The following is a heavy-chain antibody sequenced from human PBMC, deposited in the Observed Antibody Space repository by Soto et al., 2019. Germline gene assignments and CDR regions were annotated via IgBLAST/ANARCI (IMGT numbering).Heavy chain of an antibody. V-gene: IGHV3-30*18. D-gene: IGHD3-22*01. CDR1: GFTFSSYG. Sequence: QPGGSLRLSCAASGFTFSSYGMHWVRQAPGKGLEWVAVISYDGSNKYYADSVKGRFTISRDNSKNTLYLQMNSLRAEDTAVYYCAKDAGYYYDSSGYYYYYYGMDVWGQGTTVTVSS. CDR2: ISYDGSNK. CDR3: AKDAGYYYDSSGYYYYYYGMDV. J-gene: IGHJ6*02.